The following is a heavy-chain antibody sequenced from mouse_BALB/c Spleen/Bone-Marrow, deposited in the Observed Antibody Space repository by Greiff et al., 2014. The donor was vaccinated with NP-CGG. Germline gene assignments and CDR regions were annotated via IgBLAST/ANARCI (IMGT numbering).Heavy chain of an antibody. CDR3: SRLSYDYDGAWFAY. V-gene: IGHV5-6*01. CDR2: IGSGGSYT. J-gene: IGHJ3*01. Sequence: VQLQQSGGDLVRPGGSLKLSCAASGFTFSSYDTSWVRQTPDKRLEWVATIGSGGSYTYYPDSVKGRFTISRDNAKNTLYLQMSSLKSEDTAMYYCSRLSYDYDGAWFAYWGQGTLVTVSA. CDR1: GFTFSSYD. D-gene: IGHD2-4*01.